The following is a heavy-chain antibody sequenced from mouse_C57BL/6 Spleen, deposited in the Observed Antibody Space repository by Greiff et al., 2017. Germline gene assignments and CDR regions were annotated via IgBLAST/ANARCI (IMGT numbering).Heavy chain of an antibody. V-gene: IGHV1-81*01. CDR3: ARRYGSSTGYAMDY. CDR1: GYTFTSYG. CDR2: IYPRSGNT. D-gene: IGHD1-1*01. J-gene: IGHJ4*01. Sequence: QVPLQQSGAELARPGASVKLSCKASGYTFTSYGISWVKQRTGQGLEWIGEIYPRSGNTYYNEKFKGKATLTADKSSSTAYMELRSLTSEDSAVYFCARRYGSSTGYAMDYWGQGTSVTVSS.